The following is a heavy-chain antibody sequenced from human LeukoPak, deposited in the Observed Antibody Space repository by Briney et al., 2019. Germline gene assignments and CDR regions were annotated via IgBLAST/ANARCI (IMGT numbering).Heavy chain of an antibody. D-gene: IGHD6-13*01. CDR3: ARVDSSNWYDSRGYFDY. CDR1: GGSINSRPYY. Sequence: SETLSLTCSVSGGSINSRPYYWGWIRQPPGKGLEWIAYIYYTGSTNYNPSLKSRVTMSVDTSKNQFSLKLSSVAAADTAVYYCARVDSSNWYDSRGYFDYWGQGTLVTVSS. V-gene: IGHV4-61*01. CDR2: IYYTGST. J-gene: IGHJ4*02.